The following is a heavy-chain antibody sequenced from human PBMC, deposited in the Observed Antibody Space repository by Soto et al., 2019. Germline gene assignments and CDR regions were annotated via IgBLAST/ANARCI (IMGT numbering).Heavy chain of an antibody. Sequence: EVQLVESGGGLVQPGGSLRVSCAASGFTFSSYWMHWVRQAPGEGLVWVSRINADGSSTTYADSVKGRFTISRDNAKNTLSLQRNSLRAEDSAIYYCVGSREGYNLGGDKWGQGAVVTVSS. CDR2: INADGSST. CDR1: GFTFSSYW. D-gene: IGHD5-12*01. J-gene: IGHJ4*02. V-gene: IGHV3-74*01. CDR3: VGSREGYNLGGDK.